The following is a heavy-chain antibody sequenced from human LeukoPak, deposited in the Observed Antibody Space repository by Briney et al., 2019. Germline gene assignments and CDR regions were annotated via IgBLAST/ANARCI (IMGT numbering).Heavy chain of an antibody. Sequence: SETLSLTCTVSGGSISSGDYYWSWIRQPPGKGLEWIGYIYYSGSTYYNPSLKSRVTISVDTSKNQFSLKLSSVTAADTAVYYCASEDYYDSSGYGNWGQGTLITVSS. V-gene: IGHV4-30-4*01. CDR3: ASEDYYDSSGYGN. CDR2: IYYSGST. J-gene: IGHJ4*02. D-gene: IGHD3-22*01. CDR1: GGSISSGDYY.